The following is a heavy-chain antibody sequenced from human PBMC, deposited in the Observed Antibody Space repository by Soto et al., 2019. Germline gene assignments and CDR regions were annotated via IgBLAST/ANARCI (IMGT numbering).Heavy chain of an antibody. J-gene: IGHJ4*02. V-gene: IGHV3-30*18. CDR3: AKIPSSRETIAAAGNFDY. CDR2: ISYDGSNK. CDR1: GFTFSSYG. D-gene: IGHD6-13*01. Sequence: QVQLVESGGGVVQPGRSLRLSCAASGFTFSSYGMHWVRQAPGKGLEWVAVISYDGSNKYYADSVKGQFTISRDNSKNTLYLQMNSLRAEDTAVYYCAKIPSSRETIAAAGNFDYWGQGTLVTVSS.